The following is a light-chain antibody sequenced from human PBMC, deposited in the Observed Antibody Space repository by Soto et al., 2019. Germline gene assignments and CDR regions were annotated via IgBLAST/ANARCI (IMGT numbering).Light chain of an antibody. CDR2: AAS. J-gene: IGKJ5*01. V-gene: IGKV1-9*01. CDR3: QQYDHYPIT. CDR1: QGISSN. Sequence: DIQLTQYPSFLSASVGDRVTITCRASQGISSNLAWYQQKPGKAPKLLIYAASTLQSGVPSRFSGSGSGTEFTLTISSLQPDDSASYYCQQYDHYPITFGQGTRLEIK.